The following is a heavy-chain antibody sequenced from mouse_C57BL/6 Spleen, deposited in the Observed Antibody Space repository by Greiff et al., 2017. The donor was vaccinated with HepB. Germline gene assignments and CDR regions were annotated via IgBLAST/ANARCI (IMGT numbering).Heavy chain of an antibody. CDR1: GFTFSSYT. D-gene: IGHD1-1*01. J-gene: IGHJ2*01. CDR2: ISGGGGNT. V-gene: IGHV5-9*01. Sequence: EVKVEESGGGLVKPGGSLKLSCAASGFTFSSYTMSWVRQTPEKRLEWVATISGGGGNTYYPDSVKGRFTISRDNAKNTLYLQMSSLRSEDTALYYCARLGYYGHYWGQGTTLTVSS. CDR3: ARLGYYGHY.